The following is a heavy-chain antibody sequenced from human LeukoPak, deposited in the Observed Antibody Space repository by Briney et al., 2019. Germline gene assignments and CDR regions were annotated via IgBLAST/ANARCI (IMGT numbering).Heavy chain of an antibody. CDR3: ARGRLGGSGSYYNVLDY. Sequence: PSETLSLTCTVSGGSISSYYWSWIRQSPGKGLEWIGYISYSGSTNYNPSLKGRVTISVDTSRNQFSLKLSSVTAADTAVYYCARGRLGGSGSYYNVLDYWGQGTLVTVSS. CDR2: ISYSGST. D-gene: IGHD3-10*01. V-gene: IGHV4-59*01. J-gene: IGHJ4*02. CDR1: GGSISSYY.